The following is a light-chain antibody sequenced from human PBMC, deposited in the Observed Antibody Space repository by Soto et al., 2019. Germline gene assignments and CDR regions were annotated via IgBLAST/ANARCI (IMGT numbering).Light chain of an antibody. J-gene: IGKJ2*02. CDR3: QQSYSTPGSPGWGT. CDR1: QSISSY. CDR2: AAS. V-gene: IGKV1-39*01. Sequence: DIQMTQSPSSLSASVGDRVTITCRASQSISSYLNWYQQKPGKAPKLLIYAASSLQSGVPSRFSGSGSGTDFTLTISSLQPEDFATYYCQQSYSTPGSPGWGTFGQGTKLEIK.